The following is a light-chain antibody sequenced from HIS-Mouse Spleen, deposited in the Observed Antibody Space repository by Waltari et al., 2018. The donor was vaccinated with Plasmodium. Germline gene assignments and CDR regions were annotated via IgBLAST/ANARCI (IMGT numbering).Light chain of an antibody. J-gene: IGLJ3*02. CDR1: ALPKKY. Sequence: SYELTQPPSVSVSPGQPARITCYGDALPKKYAYWYQQKPGQSPLLVIYEDSKRPSGIPERFSGSSSGTMATLTISGAQVEDEADYYCYSTDSSGNHRVFGGGTKLTVL. CDR2: EDS. CDR3: YSTDSSGNHRV. V-gene: IGLV3-10*01.